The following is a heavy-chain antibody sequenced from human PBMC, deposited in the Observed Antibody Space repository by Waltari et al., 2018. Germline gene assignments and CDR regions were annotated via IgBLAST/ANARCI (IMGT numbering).Heavy chain of an antibody. D-gene: IGHD1-26*01. CDR1: GFTFSSYG. CDR3: AILVGATDY. Sequence: QVQLVESGGGVVQPGRSLRLSCAASGFTFSSYGMHWVRQAPGKGLEWVAVIWYDGINKYYADSVKGRFTISRDNSKNTLYLQMNSLRAEDTAMYYCAILVGATDYWGQGTLVTVSS. V-gene: IGHV3-33*08. J-gene: IGHJ4*02. CDR2: IWYDGINK.